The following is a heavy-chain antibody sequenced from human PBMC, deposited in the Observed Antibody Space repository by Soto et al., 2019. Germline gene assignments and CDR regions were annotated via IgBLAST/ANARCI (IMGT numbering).Heavy chain of an antibody. CDR1: GGTFSSYA. CDR2: IIPIFGTA. CDR3: ARDPPGTGDYYYYGMDV. V-gene: IGHV1-69*13. Sequence: SVKVSCKASGGTFSSYAISWVRQAPGQGLEWMGGIIPIFGTANYAQKFQGRVTITADESTSTAYMELRSLRSDDTAVYYCARDPPGTGDYYYYGMDVWGQGTTVTVSS. J-gene: IGHJ6*02. D-gene: IGHD3-10*01.